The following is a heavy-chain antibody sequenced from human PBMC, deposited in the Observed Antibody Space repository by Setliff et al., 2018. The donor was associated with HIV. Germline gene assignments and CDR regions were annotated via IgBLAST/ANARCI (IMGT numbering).Heavy chain of an antibody. J-gene: IGHJ3*02. Sequence: TLSLTCAVSGGSISSGVFYWTWIRQHPGKGLEWIGYIYYTGGTYYKPSLRSPVTMSVDTSKSQYSLNVTSVTAADTAVYYCARGTAERSAVRGLAIAFDIWGQGTMVTVSS. CDR3: ARGTAERSAVRGLAIAFDI. CDR2: IYYTGGT. D-gene: IGHD3-10*01. CDR1: GGSISSGVFY. V-gene: IGHV4-31*11.